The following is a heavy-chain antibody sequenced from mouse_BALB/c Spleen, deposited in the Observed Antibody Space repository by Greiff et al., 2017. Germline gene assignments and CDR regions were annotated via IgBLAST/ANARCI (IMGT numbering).Heavy chain of an antibody. V-gene: IGHV1-18*01. Sequence: EVQLQQSGPELVKPGASVKIPCKASGYTFTDYNMDWVKQSHGKSLEWIGDINPNNGGTIYNQKFKGKATLTVDKSSSTAYMELRSLTSEDTAVYYCARGGNYENWFAYWGQGTLVTVSA. CDR1: GYTFTDYN. D-gene: IGHD2-1*01. CDR2: INPNNGGT. CDR3: ARGGNYENWFAY. J-gene: IGHJ3*01.